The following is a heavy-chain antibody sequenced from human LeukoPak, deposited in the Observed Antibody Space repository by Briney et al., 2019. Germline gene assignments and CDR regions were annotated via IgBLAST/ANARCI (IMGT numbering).Heavy chain of an antibody. J-gene: IGHJ4*02. CDR2: IYNSGTT. CDR3: ARLNLVVAGIDYFDY. CDR1: GASISSYY. Sequence: SETLSLTCSVSGASISSYYWSWIRQPPGKGLEWIGIIYNSGTTNYNPSLKSRVTISGDTSKNQFSLRLSSVIAADTAVYYCARLNLVVAGIDYFDYWGQGTLVTVSS. V-gene: IGHV4-59*08. D-gene: IGHD6-19*01.